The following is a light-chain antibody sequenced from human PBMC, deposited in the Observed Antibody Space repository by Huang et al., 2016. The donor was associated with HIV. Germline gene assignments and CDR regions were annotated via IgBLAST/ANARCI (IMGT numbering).Light chain of an antibody. CDR2: GAS. CDR3: QQNNNWPPLFI. Sequence: EIVMTQSPATLSVSPGERATLSCRASQSVSSNLAWYQQKPGQAPRLLIYGASTRATGSPARFSGSGSGTEFTLTISSLQSEDFAVYYCQQNNNWPPLFIFGPGTKVDIK. V-gene: IGKV3-15*01. CDR1: QSVSSN. J-gene: IGKJ3*01.